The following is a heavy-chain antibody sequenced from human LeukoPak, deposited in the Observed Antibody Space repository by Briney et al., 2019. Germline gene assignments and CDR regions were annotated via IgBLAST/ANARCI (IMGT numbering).Heavy chain of an antibody. CDR3: ARRAWGYTSSWYFDY. D-gene: IGHD6-13*01. CDR2: IYYSGNT. J-gene: IGHJ4*02. V-gene: IGHV4-39*01. CDR1: GDSISSGSYY. Sequence: SETLSLTCTVSGDSISSGSYYWDWIRQPPGKGLEWIGSIYYSGNTYYNPSLKSRVTMSVDTSKNQFSLRLSSVTASDTAVYYCARRAWGYTSSWYFDYWGQGTLVTVSS.